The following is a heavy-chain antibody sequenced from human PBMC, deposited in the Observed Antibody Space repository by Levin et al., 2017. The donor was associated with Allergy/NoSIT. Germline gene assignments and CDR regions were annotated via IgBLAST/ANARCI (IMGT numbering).Heavy chain of an antibody. Sequence: ASVKVSCKTSAYTFTAYYMHWVRQAPGQGLEWMGWINPNSGVTHYAQHFQGRVTMTRDTSISTAYMDLIRLRSDDTAVYYCARDPGHTYGYGFDIWGQGTLVTVSS. J-gene: IGHJ3*02. CDR2: INPNSGVT. V-gene: IGHV1-2*02. CDR3: ARDPGHTYGYGFDI. D-gene: IGHD5-18*01. CDR1: AYTFTAYY.